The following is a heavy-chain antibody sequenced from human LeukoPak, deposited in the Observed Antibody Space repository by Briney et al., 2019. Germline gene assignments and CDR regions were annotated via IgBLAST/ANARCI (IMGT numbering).Heavy chain of an antibody. CDR2: INWNGAST. Sequence: GGSLRLSCAASGFIFDDYGMAWVRQAPGKGLEWVSGINWNGASTGYADSVKGRFTISRDNAKNSLYLQMNSLRAEDMALYYCAKGSQLGSYFDYWGQGTLVTVSS. V-gene: IGHV3-20*04. J-gene: IGHJ4*02. CDR1: GFIFDDYG. CDR3: AKGSQLGSYFDY. D-gene: IGHD6-6*01.